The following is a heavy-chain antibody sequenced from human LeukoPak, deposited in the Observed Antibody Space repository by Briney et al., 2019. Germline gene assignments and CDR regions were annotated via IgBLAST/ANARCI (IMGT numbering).Heavy chain of an antibody. V-gene: IGHV1-46*01. D-gene: IGHD1-26*01. J-gene: IGHJ4*03. CDR1: GYTFTSYY. CDR3: ARDYSGSYLDY. CDR2: INPSGGST. Sequence: ASVKVSCKASGYTFTSYYMHWVRQAPGQGLEWMGIINPSGGSTSYAQKFQGRVTITRDTSASTAYMELSSLRSEDTAVYYCARDYSGSYLDYWGQGTLVTVSS.